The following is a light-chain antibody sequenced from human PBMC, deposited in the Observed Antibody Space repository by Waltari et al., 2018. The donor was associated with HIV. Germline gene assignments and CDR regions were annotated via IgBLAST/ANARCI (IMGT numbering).Light chain of an antibody. CDR2: DAS. J-gene: IGKJ1*01. V-gene: IGKV3-15*01. CDR1: QSVSSN. Sequence: EIVMTQSPATLSVSPGERATLSCRASQSVSSNLAWYKQKTGQAPRLLIYDASTRATGIPARFSGSGSGTEFSLTISSLQSEEFALYYCQQYNNWWTFGQGTKVEIK. CDR3: QQYNNWWT.